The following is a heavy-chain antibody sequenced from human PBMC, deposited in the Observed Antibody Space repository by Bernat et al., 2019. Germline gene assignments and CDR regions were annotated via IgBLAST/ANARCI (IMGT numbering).Heavy chain of an antibody. J-gene: IGHJ6*02. CDR3: VRDHKGGYNYNGRTGGYYYYYGMDV. Sequence: QVQLVESGGGVVQPGRSLRVSCVASGITFNSFAMHWVRQAPGKGLEWVAVISYDGSNKYYADSVKGRFTISRDNSKNTLYLEINSLRAEDMAVYHCVRDHKGGYNYNGRTGGYYYYYGMDVWGQGTTVTVSS. V-gene: IGHV3-30-3*01. CDR2: ISYDGSNK. CDR1: GITFNSFA. D-gene: IGHD5-18*01.